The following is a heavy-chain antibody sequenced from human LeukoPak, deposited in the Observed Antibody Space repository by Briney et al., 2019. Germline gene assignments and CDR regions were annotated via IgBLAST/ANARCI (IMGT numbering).Heavy chain of an antibody. CDR2: IRPDASDT. CDR1: GFTFRNNW. Sequence: QSGGSLRLSCAASGFTFRNNWMNWIRQTPGKGLEWVANIRPDASDTGYVDSVKGRFTISRDNAKNLLYLQMNSLRVDDTAVYYCTSISLGANEDYWGQGTLVTVSS. D-gene: IGHD1-26*01. J-gene: IGHJ4*02. CDR3: TSISLGANEDY. V-gene: IGHV3-7*03.